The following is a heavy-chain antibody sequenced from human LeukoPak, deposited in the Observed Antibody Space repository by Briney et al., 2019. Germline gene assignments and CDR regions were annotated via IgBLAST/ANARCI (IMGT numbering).Heavy chain of an antibody. J-gene: IGHJ4*02. Sequence: GGSLRLSCAASGFTFGSYALSWVRQAPGKGLEWVSTVSGSGDATYYADSVKGRFTVSRDDSKNTLHLQMDSLRAEDTALYYCAKGNTGSAYSAVDHWGQGTLVTLSS. CDR3: AKGNTGSAYSAVDH. V-gene: IGHV3-23*01. CDR1: GFTFGSYA. D-gene: IGHD2-15*01. CDR2: VSGSGDAT.